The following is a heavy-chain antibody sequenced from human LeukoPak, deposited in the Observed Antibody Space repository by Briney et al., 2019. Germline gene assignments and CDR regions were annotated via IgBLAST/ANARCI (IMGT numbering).Heavy chain of an antibody. V-gene: IGHV3-11*01. CDR1: GFTFSDYY. Sequence: GGSLRLSCAASGFTFSDYYMSWIRQAPGKGLECLSYISSRVITIYYADSVKGRFTVSRDNAQNSLYLQMNSLRAEDTAVYYCASDPLENFRHWGQGTLVTVSS. J-gene: IGHJ1*01. CDR3: ASDPLENFRH. CDR2: ISSRVITI.